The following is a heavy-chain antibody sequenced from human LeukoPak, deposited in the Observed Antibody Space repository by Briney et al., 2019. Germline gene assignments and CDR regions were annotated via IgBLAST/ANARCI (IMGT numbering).Heavy chain of an antibody. CDR3: ARSSYSSGWYPL. V-gene: IGHV4-59*01. CDR2: IYYSGST. CDR1: GGSISSYY. Sequence: PSETLSLTCTVSGGSISSYYWSWIRQPPGKGLEWIGYIYYSGSTNYNPSLKSRVTISVDTSKNQFSLKLSSVTAADTAVYYCARSSYSSGWYPLWGQGTLVTVSS. D-gene: IGHD6-19*01. J-gene: IGHJ4*02.